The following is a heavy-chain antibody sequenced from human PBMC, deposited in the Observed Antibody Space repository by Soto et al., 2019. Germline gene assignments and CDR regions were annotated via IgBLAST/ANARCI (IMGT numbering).Heavy chain of an antibody. CDR2: IYHSGST. Sequence: QVQLQESGPGLVKPSGTLSRTCAVSSGSISSSNWWSWVRRPPGKGLEWIGEIYHSGSTNYNPSLKSRVTISVDKSKNQFSLKLSSVTAADTAVYYCARAYGSGSYSTGTYYYYYMDVWGKGTTVTVSS. V-gene: IGHV4-4*02. J-gene: IGHJ6*03. CDR1: SGSISSSNW. CDR3: ARAYGSGSYSTGTYYYYYMDV. D-gene: IGHD3-10*01.